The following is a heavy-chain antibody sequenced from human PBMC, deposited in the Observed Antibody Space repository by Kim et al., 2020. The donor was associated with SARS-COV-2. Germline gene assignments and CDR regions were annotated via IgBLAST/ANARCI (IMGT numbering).Heavy chain of an antibody. V-gene: IGHV4-61*01. CDR2: IYYSGST. D-gene: IGHD3-10*01. J-gene: IGHJ4*02. CDR1: GGSVSSGSSY. CDR3: ARAREYYGSGTYFDS. Sequence: SETLSLTCTVSGGSVSSGSSYWSWIRQPPGKGLEWIAYIYYSGSTNYNPSLKSRVTTLVDTSKNQFSLNVTSVTAADTAVYYCARAREYYGSGTYFDSWGQGSLVTVSS.